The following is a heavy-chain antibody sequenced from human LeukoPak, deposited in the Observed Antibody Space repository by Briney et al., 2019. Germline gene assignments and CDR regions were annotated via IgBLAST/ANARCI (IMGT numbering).Heavy chain of an antibody. J-gene: IGHJ3*02. Sequence: PSETLSLTCTVSGFSITTGYYWTWIRQPPGKGLEWIGTIFRIGSTYYNPSLKSRVTISVDTSKNQFSLKLSSVTAADTAVYYCALTGVYSSSSVNAFDIWGQGTMVTVSS. V-gene: IGHV4-38-2*02. CDR2: IFRIGST. CDR3: ALTGVYSSSSVNAFDI. D-gene: IGHD6-6*01. CDR1: GFSITTGYY.